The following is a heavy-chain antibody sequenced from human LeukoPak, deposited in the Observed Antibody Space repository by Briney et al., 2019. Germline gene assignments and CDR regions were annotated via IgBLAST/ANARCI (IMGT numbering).Heavy chain of an antibody. Sequence: SETLSLTCTVSGGSISTYYWSWIRQPPGKGLEWIAYIDYRGSTTYNPSLRSRVTISVDTSRNQFSLKLSSVTAADTAVYYCARAVAGTSGRFALDYWGQGILVTVSS. CDR3: ARAVAGTSGRFALDY. V-gene: IGHV4-59*01. CDR2: IDYRGST. J-gene: IGHJ4*02. CDR1: GGSISTYY. D-gene: IGHD6-19*01.